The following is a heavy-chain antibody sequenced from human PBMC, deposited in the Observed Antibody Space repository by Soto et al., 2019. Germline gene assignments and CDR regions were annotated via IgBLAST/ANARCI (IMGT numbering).Heavy chain of an antibody. Sequence: SETLSLTCTVSGVSISGGNWWTWVRQSPRKGLEYIGEIFHDGTANYFPSFERRVAMSVDKSKNQFSLKLTSVTAADAAIYYCARLVYDTRLDYLYFDFWGQGAQVTVSS. CDR3: ARLVYDTRLDYLYFDF. D-gene: IGHD3-16*01. V-gene: IGHV4-4*02. CDR1: GVSISGGNW. J-gene: IGHJ4*02. CDR2: IFHDGTA.